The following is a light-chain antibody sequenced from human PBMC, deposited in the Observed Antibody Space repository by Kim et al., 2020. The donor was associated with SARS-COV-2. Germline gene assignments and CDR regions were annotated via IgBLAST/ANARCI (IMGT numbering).Light chain of an antibody. CDR3: QQYGSSRPMYS. CDR1: QSVSSGY. Sequence: EIVLTQSPGTLSLSPGERATLSCRASQSVSSGYLAWYQQKPGQAPRLLIYGASSRATGIPDRFSGSGSGKDFTLTISRLEPEDFAVYYCQQYGSSRPMYSFGQGTKLEI. V-gene: IGKV3-20*01. CDR2: GAS. J-gene: IGKJ2*03.